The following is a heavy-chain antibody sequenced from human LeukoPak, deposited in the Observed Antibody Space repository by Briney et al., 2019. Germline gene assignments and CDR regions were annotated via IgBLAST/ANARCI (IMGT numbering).Heavy chain of an antibody. Sequence: GGSLRLSCAASGFTFSRDSMNWVRRAPGKGLEWISYISRDSGIIYYADSVRGRFTASRDNAKNSLYLQMHSLRAEDTAVYYCVRDNPKCCGVVPANIDDFWGQGTLVTVSS. CDR1: GFTFSRDS. J-gene: IGHJ4*02. D-gene: IGHD2-15*01. CDR3: VRDNPKCCGVVPANIDDF. V-gene: IGHV3-48*01. CDR2: ISRDSGII.